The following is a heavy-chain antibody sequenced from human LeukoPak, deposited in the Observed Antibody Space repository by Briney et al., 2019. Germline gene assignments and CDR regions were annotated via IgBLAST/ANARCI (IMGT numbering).Heavy chain of an antibody. V-gene: IGHV3-48*03. Sequence: PGGSLRLSCAASGFTFSSYEMNWVRQAPGKGLEWVSYISSSGSTIYYADSVKGRFTISRDNAKNTLYLQMNSLRAEDTAVYYCAKTGSSSWYESLSFSAFNWFDPWGQGTLVTVSS. D-gene: IGHD6-13*01. CDR2: ISSSGSTI. CDR3: AKTGSSSWYESLSFSAFNWFDP. J-gene: IGHJ5*02. CDR1: GFTFSSYE.